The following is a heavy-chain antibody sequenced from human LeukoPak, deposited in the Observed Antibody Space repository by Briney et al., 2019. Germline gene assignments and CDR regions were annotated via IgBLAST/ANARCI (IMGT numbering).Heavy chain of an antibody. V-gene: IGHV3-23*01. CDR2: ITTSDGNT. J-gene: IGHJ4*02. Sequence: GGSLRLSCAASGFTCSSYTMSWVRQAPGTGLEWVSPITTSDGNTYYADSVKGRFTVSRDNSKNTLFLQMNSLRAEDTAVYYCAKDGGLWVSAHWGDSWGRGTLVTVSS. D-gene: IGHD7-27*01. CDR3: AKDGGLWVSAHWGDS. CDR1: GFTCSSYT.